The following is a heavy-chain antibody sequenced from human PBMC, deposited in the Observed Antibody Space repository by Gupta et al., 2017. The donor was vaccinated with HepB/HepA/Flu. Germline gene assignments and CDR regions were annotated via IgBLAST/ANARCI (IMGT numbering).Heavy chain of an antibody. CDR3: AKDLTGTYGDYFDY. D-gene: IGHD1-20*01. J-gene: IGHJ4*02. CDR1: GFSFSSYA. Sequence: EVQLLESGGDLVQPGGSLSLSCAASGFSFSSYAMGWVRQAPGKGPEWVSESSGSGGNTYYADSVKGRFSISRDNSKSTLYLQMNSLKVEDTAVYYCAKDLTGTYGDYFDYWGQGTPVAVSA. CDR2: SSGSGGNT. V-gene: IGHV3-23*01.